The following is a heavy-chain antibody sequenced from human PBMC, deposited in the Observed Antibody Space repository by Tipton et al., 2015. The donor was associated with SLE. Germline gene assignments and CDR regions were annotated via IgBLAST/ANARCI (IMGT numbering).Heavy chain of an antibody. Sequence: TLSLTCTVSGGSISSHYWSWIRQPPGKGLEWIGYIYYSGSTYYNPSLKSRVTISVDTSKNQFSLKLSSVTAADTAVYYCAAGSHDAFDIWGQGTMVTVSS. CDR1: GGSISSHY. CDR2: IYYSGST. J-gene: IGHJ3*02. V-gene: IGHV4-59*06. D-gene: IGHD2-15*01. CDR3: AAGSHDAFDI.